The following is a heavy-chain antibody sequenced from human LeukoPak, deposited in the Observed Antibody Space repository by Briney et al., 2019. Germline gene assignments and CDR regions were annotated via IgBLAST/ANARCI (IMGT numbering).Heavy chain of an antibody. CDR2: IRSKANSYAT. Sequence: GGSLRLSXAASGFTFSGSAMHWVRQASGKGLEWVGRIRSKANSYATAYAASVKGRFTISRDDSKNTAYLQMNSLKTEDTAVYYCSSPYYDSSGYWSPLDYWGQGTLVTVSS. CDR3: SSPYYDSSGYWSPLDY. J-gene: IGHJ4*02. D-gene: IGHD3-22*01. V-gene: IGHV3-73*01. CDR1: GFTFSGSA.